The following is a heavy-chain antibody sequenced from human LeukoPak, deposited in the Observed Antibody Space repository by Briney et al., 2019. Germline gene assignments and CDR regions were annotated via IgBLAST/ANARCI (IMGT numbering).Heavy chain of an antibody. CDR1: GVSFSSYY. CDR2: LNHGGTT. D-gene: IGHD6-19*01. V-gene: IGHV4-34*01. J-gene: IGHJ4*02. CDR3: ARDGYSSGWGWGYYYFDY. Sequence: SETLSLTCGVYGVSFSSYYWSWIRQPPGKGLEWIGELNHGGTTNYNPSLKSRVTISVDTSKNQFSLKLSSVTAADTAVYYCARDGYSSGWGWGYYYFDYWGQGTLVTVSS.